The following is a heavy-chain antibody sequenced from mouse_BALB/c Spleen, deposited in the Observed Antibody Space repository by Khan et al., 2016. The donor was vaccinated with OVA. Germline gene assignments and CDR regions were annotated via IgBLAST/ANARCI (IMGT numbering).Heavy chain of an antibody. J-gene: IGHJ2*01. CDR1: GDSITSGY. CDR3: ARWNYRYDGYFYY. D-gene: IGHD2-14*01. V-gene: IGHV3-8*02. Sequence: EVQLQESGPSLVKPSQTLSLTCSVTGDSITSGYWNWIRRFPGNKLEYMGYISYSDSTFYNPSLKSRISITRDTSKNQYYLQLNSVTTDDTATYYCARWNYRYDGYFYYWGQGTTLTVSS. CDR2: ISYSDST.